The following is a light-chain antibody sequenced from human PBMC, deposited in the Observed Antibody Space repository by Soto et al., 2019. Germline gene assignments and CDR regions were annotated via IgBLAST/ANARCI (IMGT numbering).Light chain of an antibody. CDR1: QSIDRF. Sequence: DIQMTQSPSSLSASVGDRVTITCRASQSIDRFLNWYQQKPGKAPKLLIYGASSLQSGGPSRFTGSGFGTDFTFPVSSRQPEDFATFYCQQSYVKPWTFGQGTKVEV. CDR3: QQSYVKPWT. CDR2: GAS. V-gene: IGKV1-39*01. J-gene: IGKJ1*01.